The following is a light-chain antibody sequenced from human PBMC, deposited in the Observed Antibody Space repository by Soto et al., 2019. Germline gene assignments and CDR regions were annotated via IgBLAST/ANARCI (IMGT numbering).Light chain of an antibody. CDR2: GAS. J-gene: IGKJ1*01. CDR1: QSVDSNY. Sequence: EIVLTQSPGTLSLSPGERATLSCRASQSVDSNYLAWYKQKPGQAPRLIIHGASSRATGIPDRFSGSGSGADFTLTISRLEPEDFAVYYCQQYGRSPWTFGQGTRVEIK. V-gene: IGKV3-20*01. CDR3: QQYGRSPWT.